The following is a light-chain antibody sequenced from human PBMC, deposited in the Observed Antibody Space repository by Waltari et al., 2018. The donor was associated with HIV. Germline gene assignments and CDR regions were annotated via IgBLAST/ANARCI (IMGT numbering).Light chain of an antibody. V-gene: IGLV2-23*02. CDR3: CSYAGIRTLV. CDR2: DVN. J-gene: IGLJ3*02. Sequence: QSALTQPASVSGSPGQSITISCTGTSSDVGAYDYVSWYQQYPGKAPKFMLYDVNKRPSGVSSRCSGSKSGNTASLTISGLQAEDEADYYCCSYAGIRTLVFGGGTKVTVL. CDR1: SSDVGAYDY.